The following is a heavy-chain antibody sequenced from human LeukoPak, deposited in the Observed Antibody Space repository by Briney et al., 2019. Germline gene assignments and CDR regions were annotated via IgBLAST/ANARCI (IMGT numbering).Heavy chain of an antibody. D-gene: IGHD6-13*01. CDR3: ARIAAAGTYLPMDY. Sequence: SETLSLTCTVSGGSISSYYWSWIRQPPGKGLEWIGYIYYSGSTNYNPSLKSRVTISVDTSKNQFSLKLSSVTAADTAVYYCARIAAAGTYLPMDYWGQGTLVTVSS. CDR2: IYYSGST. CDR1: GGSISSYY. J-gene: IGHJ4*02. V-gene: IGHV4-59*08.